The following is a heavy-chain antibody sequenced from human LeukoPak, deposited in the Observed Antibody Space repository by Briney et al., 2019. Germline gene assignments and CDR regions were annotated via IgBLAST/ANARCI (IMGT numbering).Heavy chain of an antibody. CDR1: GFTFNGFC. J-gene: IGHJ4*02. CDR3: ARVGRLQYGDYVAFDY. D-gene: IGHD4-17*01. V-gene: IGHV3-21*04. CDR2: MSSSKSY. Sequence: GGSLRLSCTPSGFTFNGFCLTWFRQTPGKGLEWVASMSSSKSYNADSVKGRFTLSRDNAKNSLYLQMNSLRAEDTAVYYCARVGRLQYGDYVAFDYWGQGTLVTVSS.